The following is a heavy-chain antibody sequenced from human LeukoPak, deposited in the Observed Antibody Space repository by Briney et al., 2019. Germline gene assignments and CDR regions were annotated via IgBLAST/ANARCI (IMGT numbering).Heavy chain of an antibody. D-gene: IGHD3-10*01. CDR2: IYHSGST. J-gene: IGHJ6*02. CDR1: GGSISSYY. V-gene: IGHV4-59*01. Sequence: SETLSLTCTVSGGSISSYYWSWIRQPPGKGLEWIGYIYHSGSTNYNPSLKSRVTISVDTSKNQFSLKLSSVTAADTAVYYCARDSTSYYYGSGSYEYGMDVWGQGTTVTVSS. CDR3: ARDSTSYYYGSGSYEYGMDV.